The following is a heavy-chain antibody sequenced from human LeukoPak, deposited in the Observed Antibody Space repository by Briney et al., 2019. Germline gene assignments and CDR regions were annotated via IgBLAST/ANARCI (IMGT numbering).Heavy chain of an antibody. CDR1: GFTFGSYA. CDR2: ISGSGGST. J-gene: IGHJ4*02. CDR3: AKVRELCCTNGVCYDFDY. Sequence: GGSLRLSCAASGFTFGSYAMNWVRQAPGKGLEWVSAISGSGGSTYYADSVKGRFTISRDNSKNTLYLQMNSLRAEDTAVYYCAKVRELCCTNGVCYDFDYWGQGTLVTVSS. V-gene: IGHV3-23*01. D-gene: IGHD2-8*01.